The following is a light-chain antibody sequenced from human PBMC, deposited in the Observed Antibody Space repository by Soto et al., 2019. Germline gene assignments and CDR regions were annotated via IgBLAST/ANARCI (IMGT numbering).Light chain of an antibody. V-gene: IGKV1-5*03. J-gene: IGKJ1*01. Sequence: DMQMTQSPSTLSASVGDRVTTTCRASQSITIWLAWYQQKPGKAPNLLIYKASILESGVPSRFSGSGSGTEFTLTINSLQPDDFATYYCQQYSSYSWTFGQGTKVEIK. CDR1: QSITIW. CDR3: QQYSSYSWT. CDR2: KAS.